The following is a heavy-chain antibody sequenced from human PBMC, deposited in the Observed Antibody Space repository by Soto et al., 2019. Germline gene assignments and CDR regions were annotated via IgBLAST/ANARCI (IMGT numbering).Heavy chain of an antibody. CDR3: AKATYCSGGSCYPYYFDY. CDR2: ISGSGGST. CDR1: GFTFISYA. Sequence: GGSLRLSCAASGFTFISYAMSWVRQAPWRGLEWVSTISGSGGSTYYADSVKGRFAISRDNSKNTLYLQMNSLRAEDTAVYYCAKATYCSGGSCYPYYFDYWGQGTLVTVS. J-gene: IGHJ4*02. D-gene: IGHD2-15*01. V-gene: IGHV3-23*01.